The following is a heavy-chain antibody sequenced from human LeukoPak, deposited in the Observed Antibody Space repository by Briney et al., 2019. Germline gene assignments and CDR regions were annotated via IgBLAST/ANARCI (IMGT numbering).Heavy chain of an antibody. CDR3: ARDRQCGY. J-gene: IGHJ4*02. Sequence: ASVKVSCKASGYTFTGDGISCGRQAPGQGVEWMGWISAYNGNTNYAPKLQGRVTMTTDTSTSTAYMELRSLRSDDTAVYYCARDRQCGYWGQGTLVTVSS. CDR2: ISAYNGNT. V-gene: IGHV1-18*01. D-gene: IGHD2-21*01. CDR1: GYTFTGDG.